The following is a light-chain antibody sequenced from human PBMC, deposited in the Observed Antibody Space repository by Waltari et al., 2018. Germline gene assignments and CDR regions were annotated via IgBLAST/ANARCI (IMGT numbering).Light chain of an antibody. V-gene: IGKV1-5*03. CDR3: QQYKSYSVT. J-gene: IGKJ4*01. CDR1: QNISIW. Sequence: DIQMTQSPSTLSASVGDRVTITCRASQNISIWLAWYQQRTGKAPNLLIYKASSLESGVPSKFSGSGSGTEFTLTISSLQPDDFATYYCQQYKSYSVTFGGGTKVEIK. CDR2: KAS.